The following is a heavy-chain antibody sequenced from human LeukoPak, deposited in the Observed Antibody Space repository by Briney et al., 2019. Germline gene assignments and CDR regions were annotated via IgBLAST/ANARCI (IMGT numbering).Heavy chain of an antibody. V-gene: IGHV3-74*01. CDR1: GFTFSSYW. Sequence: GGSLRLSCAASGFTFSSYWMHWVRQTPGKGLVWVSRIKSDGSTIYADSVKGRFTISRDNAKNSLYLQMNSLRAEDTALYYCARVGGVAGNYYYYMDVWGKGTTVTVSS. D-gene: IGHD6-19*01. CDR2: IKSDGST. J-gene: IGHJ6*03. CDR3: ARVGGVAGNYYYYMDV.